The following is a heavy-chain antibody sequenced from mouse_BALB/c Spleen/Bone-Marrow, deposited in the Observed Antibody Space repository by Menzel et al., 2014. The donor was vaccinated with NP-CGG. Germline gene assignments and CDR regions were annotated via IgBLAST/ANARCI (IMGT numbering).Heavy chain of an antibody. CDR1: GFTSSANY. D-gene: IGHD2-1*01. J-gene: IGHJ4*01. V-gene: IGHV5-4*02. CDR3: AGGNYGNYGAMDY. CDR2: IRDGGSCT. Sequence: VVESGGGLVKPGGSLKFSCAASGFTSSANYLIWFRQTPEKSLEWLATIRDGGSCTYYPDSVKGRFTISRDNAKNNLYLQMSSLKSEDTAMYYCAGGNYGNYGAMDYWGQGTSVTVSS.